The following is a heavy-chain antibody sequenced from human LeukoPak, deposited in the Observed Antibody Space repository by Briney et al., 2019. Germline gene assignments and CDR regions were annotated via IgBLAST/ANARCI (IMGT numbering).Heavy chain of an antibody. CDR2: IPYDGSNK. CDR3: AKDLVPEAPYFDY. Sequence: PGRSLRLSCAASGFTFSSYGMHWVRQAPGKGLEWVAVIPYDGSNKYYADSVKGRFTISRDNSKNTLYLQMDSLRAEDTAEYYCAKDLVPEAPYFDYWGQGTLVTVSS. V-gene: IGHV3-30*18. CDR1: GFTFSSYG. D-gene: IGHD2-2*01. J-gene: IGHJ4*02.